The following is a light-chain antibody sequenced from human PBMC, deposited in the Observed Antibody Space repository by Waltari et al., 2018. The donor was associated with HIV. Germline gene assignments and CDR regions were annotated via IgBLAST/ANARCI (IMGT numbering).Light chain of an antibody. J-gene: IGLJ2*01. Sequence: QSVLTQPPSASGTPGQTVTISCSGSSSNIGNDAVNWYQQLPGTAPKLLIDSNKQRPAWVPCRCSGSKTGTSASLAISGLQSEDQADYYCGTWDDSLSGWEVFGGGTKLTVL. V-gene: IGLV1-44*01. CDR3: GTWDDSLSGWEV. CDR2: SNK. CDR1: SSNIGNDA.